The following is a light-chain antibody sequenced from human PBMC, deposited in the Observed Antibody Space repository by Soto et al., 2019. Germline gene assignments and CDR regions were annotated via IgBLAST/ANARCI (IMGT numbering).Light chain of an antibody. CDR2: ETS. CDR3: HQRQKWPRT. V-gene: IGKV3-11*01. J-gene: IGKJ1*01. Sequence: EIVLTQSPATLSASPGERATLSCRASQTVSGMLSWYQHKPGKAPRLLIFETSSRAGDVPGRFSGSGSGTDFTLTISSLEPEDFAFYYCHQRQKWPRTFGQGTKVDIK. CDR1: QTVSGM.